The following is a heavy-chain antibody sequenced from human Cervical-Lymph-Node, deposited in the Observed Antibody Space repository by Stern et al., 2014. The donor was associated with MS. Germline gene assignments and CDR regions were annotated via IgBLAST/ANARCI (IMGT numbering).Heavy chain of an antibody. CDR1: GFTFSRDD. CDR3: GGDTSSPERSDW. D-gene: IGHD1-1*01. J-gene: IGHJ4*02. Sequence: EVQLVESGGGVIQPGASLRLSCTASGFTFSRDDMPWVRQAPGQGLEWVSLITNVGSTFYRDSVKGRFTISRDDSKNTVYLHMTSLRAEDAAMYYCGGDTSSPERSDWWGQGTLVTVSS. CDR2: ITNVGST. V-gene: IGHV3-53*01.